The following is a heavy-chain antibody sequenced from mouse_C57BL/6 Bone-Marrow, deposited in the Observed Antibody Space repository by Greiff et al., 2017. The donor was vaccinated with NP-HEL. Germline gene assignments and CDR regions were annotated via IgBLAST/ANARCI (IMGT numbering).Heavy chain of an antibody. V-gene: IGHV5-9-1*02. CDR1: GFTFSSYA. J-gene: IGHJ4*01. CDR3: TRPGKRYYAMDY. Sequence: EVMLVESGEGLVKPGGSLKLSCAASGFTFSSYAMSWVRQTPEKRLEWVAYISSGGDYIYYADTVKGRFTISRDNARNTLYLQMSSLKSEDTAMYYCTRPGKRYYAMDYWGQGTSVTVSS. D-gene: IGHD4-1*01. CDR2: ISSGGDYI.